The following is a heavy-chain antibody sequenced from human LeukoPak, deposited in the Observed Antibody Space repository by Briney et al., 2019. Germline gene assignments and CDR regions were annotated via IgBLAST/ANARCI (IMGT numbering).Heavy chain of an antibody. V-gene: IGHV1-24*01. CDR3: GTDLGYSLMHV. CDR1: GYTLAELS. D-gene: IGHD3-22*01. CDR2: FNPEDGET. Sequence: ASVKVSCKVSGYTLAELSMHWVRQAPGEGLEGMGGFNPEDGETIYAQKFQGRVTMTEDTSTDTAYMQLSSLRIEDTAVYYCGTDLGYSLMHVWGQGTTVTVSS. J-gene: IGHJ6*02.